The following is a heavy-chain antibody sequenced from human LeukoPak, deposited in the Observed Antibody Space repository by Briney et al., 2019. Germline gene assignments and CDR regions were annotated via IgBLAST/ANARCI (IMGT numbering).Heavy chain of an antibody. Sequence: GASVKVSCKASGYTFTSYDVNWFRQATGQGLEWMGWMNPNSGNTGYAQKFQGRVTMTRNTSISTAYMELSSLRSEDTAVYCCARDPPQQSIAVAGGDDYWGQGTLVTVSS. V-gene: IGHV1-8*01. CDR2: MNPNSGNT. D-gene: IGHD6-19*01. CDR1: GYTFTSYD. J-gene: IGHJ4*02. CDR3: ARDPPQQSIAVAGGDDY.